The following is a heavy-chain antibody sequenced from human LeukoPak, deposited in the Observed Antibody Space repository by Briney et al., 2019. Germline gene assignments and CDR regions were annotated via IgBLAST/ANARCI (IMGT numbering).Heavy chain of an antibody. J-gene: IGHJ6*02. Sequence: SETLSLTCAVSAGSISSRNWWSWVRQSPGKGLEWIGEMSHSGSTNYNPSLKSRVTISVDTSKNQFSLKLSSVTAADTAVYYCARAYYDSSGVYYYYGMDVWGQGTTVTVSS. D-gene: IGHD3-22*01. V-gene: IGHV4-4*02. CDR1: AGSISSRNW. CDR2: MSHSGST. CDR3: ARAYYDSSGVYYYYGMDV.